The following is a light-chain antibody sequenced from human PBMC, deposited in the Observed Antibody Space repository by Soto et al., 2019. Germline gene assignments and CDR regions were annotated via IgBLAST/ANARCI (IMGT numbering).Light chain of an antibody. J-gene: IGKJ1*01. CDR1: QSISSR. CDR2: KAS. Sequence: DIQMTQSPSTLSASVGDRVTITCRASQSISSRLAWYQQKPGKAPQVLIYKASSLQSGVPSRFSDSGSGTEFTLTISSLQPDDFATYYCQQYNSYSTWTFGQGTKVDIK. V-gene: IGKV1-5*03. CDR3: QQYNSYSTWT.